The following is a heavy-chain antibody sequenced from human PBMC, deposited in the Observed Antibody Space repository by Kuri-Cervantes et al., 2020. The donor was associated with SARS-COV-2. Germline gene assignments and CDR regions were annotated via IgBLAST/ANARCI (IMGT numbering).Heavy chain of an antibody. Sequence: GESLKISCAASGFTFSSYAMRWVRQAPGKGLEWVAVISYDGSNKYYADSVKGRFTISRDNSKNTLYLQMNSLRAEDTAVYYCARVRGGGRAAAGLDYWGQGTLVTVSS. CDR3: ARVRGGGRAAAGLDY. CDR2: ISYDGSNK. J-gene: IGHJ4*02. CDR1: GFTFSSYA. V-gene: IGHV3-30-3*01. D-gene: IGHD6-13*01.